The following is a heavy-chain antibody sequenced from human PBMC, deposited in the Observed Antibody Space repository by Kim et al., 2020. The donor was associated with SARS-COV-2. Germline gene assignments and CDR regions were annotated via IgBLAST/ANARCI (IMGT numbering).Heavy chain of an antibody. D-gene: IGHD6-25*01. J-gene: IGHJ4*02. Sequence: SGNTNYNSSLGSRVPISVDTSKNQFSLKLGSVTAADTAVYYCASSGWYSDYWGQGTLVTVSS. CDR3: ASSGWYSDY. V-gene: IGHV4-59*01. CDR2: SGNT.